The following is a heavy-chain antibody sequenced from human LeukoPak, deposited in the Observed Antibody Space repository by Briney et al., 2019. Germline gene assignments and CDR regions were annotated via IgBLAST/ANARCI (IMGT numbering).Heavy chain of an antibody. CDR3: ARDYSSSSYYYYYGMDV. V-gene: IGHV1-69*04. CDR1: GGTFSNYA. Sequence: GSSVKVSCKVSGGTFSNYAINWVRQAPGQGLEWMGRIIPIFDITNYAQKIQGRVTITADKSTSIAYMELSSLRSEDTAVYYCARDYSSSSYYYYYGMDVWGQGTTVTVSS. CDR2: IIPIFDIT. D-gene: IGHD6-6*01. J-gene: IGHJ6*02.